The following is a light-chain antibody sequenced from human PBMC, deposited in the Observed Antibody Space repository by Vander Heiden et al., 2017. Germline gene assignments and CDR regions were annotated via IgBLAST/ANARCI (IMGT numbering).Light chain of an antibody. V-gene: IGKV3-20*01. CDR1: QSVSSSY. CDR3: EQYCSAPLT. CDR2: GAS. Sequence: EIGFTQSPCRLCWSPGERTTLSCRASQSVSSSYLAWYQQKPGQAPRLLIYGASSRATGIPDRFSGSWSVADITLTISRLGPKDFAVYYCEQYCSAPLTFGGGTKVEIK. J-gene: IGKJ4*01.